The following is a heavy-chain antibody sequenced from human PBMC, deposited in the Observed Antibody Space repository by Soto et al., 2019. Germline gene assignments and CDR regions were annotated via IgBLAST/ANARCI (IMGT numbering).Heavy chain of an antibody. J-gene: IGHJ5*02. Sequence: QVQLVQSGAEVKKPGSSVKVSCKASGGTFSSYAISWVRQAPGQGLEWMGGIIPIFCTANYAQKFQGRVTITADESTSTAYMELSSLRSEDTAVYYCARETYYYDSSGRNWFDPWGQGTLVTVSS. D-gene: IGHD3-22*01. CDR1: GGTFSSYA. V-gene: IGHV1-69*12. CDR3: ARETYYYDSSGRNWFDP. CDR2: IIPIFCTA.